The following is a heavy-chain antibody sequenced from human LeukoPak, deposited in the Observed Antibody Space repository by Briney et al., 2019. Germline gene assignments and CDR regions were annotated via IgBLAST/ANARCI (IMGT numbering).Heavy chain of an antibody. CDR2: IWYDGSKK. J-gene: IGHJ4*02. Sequence: PGGSLRLSCAASGYSFSSYGMRWVRQAPGEGLEWVAVIWYDGSKKYYADSEKGRFTISRDDSKNTLYLQMNSLRAEDTAVYYCAKVIWYSSPFGYWGQGTLVTVSS. CDR3: AKVIWYSSPFGY. CDR1: GYSFSSYG. D-gene: IGHD6-13*01. V-gene: IGHV3-33*06.